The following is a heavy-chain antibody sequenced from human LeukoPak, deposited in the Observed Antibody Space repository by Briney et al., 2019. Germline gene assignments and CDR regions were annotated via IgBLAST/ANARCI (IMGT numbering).Heavy chain of an antibody. Sequence: PGGSLRLSCAASGFSFSNYAMAWVRQAPGKGLEWVSSISGIGDTAYYADSVKGRFTISRDNAKNSLYLQMNSLRAEDTAVYYCARGAGYGDYVVGYWGQGTLVTVSS. J-gene: IGHJ4*02. D-gene: IGHD4-17*01. CDR2: ISGIGDTA. CDR3: ARGAGYGDYVVGY. CDR1: GFSFSNYA. V-gene: IGHV3-23*01.